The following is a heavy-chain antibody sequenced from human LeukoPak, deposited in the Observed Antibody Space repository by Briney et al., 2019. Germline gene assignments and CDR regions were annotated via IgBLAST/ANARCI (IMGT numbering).Heavy chain of an antibody. Sequence: GGSLRLSCAASGFTFSSYSMNWVRQDLGERLEWGSSISSSSNYIYYADSVKGLFTISRDNAKNSLYLQMNRLRAEDTGVYYCAGDAGNGCDYWWFDPWGQGTLVTVSS. D-gene: IGHD5-12*01. CDR1: GFTFSSYS. V-gene: IGHV3-21*01. CDR3: AGDAGNGCDYWWFDP. CDR2: ISSSSNYI. J-gene: IGHJ5*02.